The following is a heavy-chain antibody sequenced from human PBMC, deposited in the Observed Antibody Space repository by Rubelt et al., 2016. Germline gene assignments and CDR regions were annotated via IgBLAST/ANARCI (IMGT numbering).Heavy chain of an antibody. Sequence: QVQLLQSGAEVRKPGASVRVSCKASGFSFTAFSIHWLRQAPGQGLEWMGNVNPNNGGANYAQKFRGRVTMATDTSISTAYLAINSLTSAATAVYFCARARVVLTTIFASWGQGSRVTVSS. CDR3: ARARVVLTTIFAS. D-gene: IGHD2-15*01. V-gene: IGHV1-2*02. J-gene: IGHJ5*01. CDR1: GFSFTAFS. CDR2: VNPNNGGA.